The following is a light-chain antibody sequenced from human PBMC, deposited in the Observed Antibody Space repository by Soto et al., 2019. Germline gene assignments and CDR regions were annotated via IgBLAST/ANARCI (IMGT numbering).Light chain of an antibody. CDR1: QGISNW. Sequence: DIQMTQSPSSVSASVGDRVTITCRASQGISNWLTWYQQKPGKAPNLLIYAASSLEIGVPSRFSGSGYGTDFTLTINSMQPDDFATYYCQQVNSFPHTFGGGTKVEIK. CDR3: QQVNSFPHT. J-gene: IGKJ4*01. CDR2: AAS. V-gene: IGKV1D-12*01.